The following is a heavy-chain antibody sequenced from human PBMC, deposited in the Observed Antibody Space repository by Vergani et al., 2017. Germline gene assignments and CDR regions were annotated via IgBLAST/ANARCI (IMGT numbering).Heavy chain of an antibody. D-gene: IGHD3-16*01. CDR2: IYSTGST. CDR1: GDSISSGVYY. Sequence: QVQLQESGPGRVKPPQTLSLTSSVSGDSISSGVYYCNCVRPHPAKGLGWIGYIYSTGSTHHNPSLRRRINMSVDASKNQSSLKLNSVTAADTAMYYCARMGGYDDGDAFRIGYFDSWGQGILVTVSS. V-gene: IGHV4-31*03. CDR3: ARMGGYDDGDAFRIGYFDS. J-gene: IGHJ4*02.